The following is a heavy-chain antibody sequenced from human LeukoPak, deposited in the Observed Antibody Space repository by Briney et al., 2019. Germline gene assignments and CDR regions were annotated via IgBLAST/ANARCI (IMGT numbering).Heavy chain of an antibody. V-gene: IGHV3-74*01. Sequence: GGSLRLSCAASGFTFSSYWMHWVRQAPGKGLVWVSRINTDGSSTSYADSVKGRFTISRDNAKNTLYLQMNSLRAEDTAVYYFASARLVPGDYWGQGTLVTVSS. CDR3: ASARLVPGDY. J-gene: IGHJ4*02. CDR2: INTDGSST. CDR1: GFTFSSYW. D-gene: IGHD3-9*01.